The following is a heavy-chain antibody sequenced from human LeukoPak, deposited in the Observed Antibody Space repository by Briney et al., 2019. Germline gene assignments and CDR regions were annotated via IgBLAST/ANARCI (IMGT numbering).Heavy chain of an antibody. D-gene: IGHD2-2*01. Sequence: GGSLRLSCVASGFTFSNYAMTWARQAPGKGLEWVSTISSGSDNTYYADSVRGRFTISRDNSKNTLYLQMNSLRVEDTAVYYCYCSSSTCYAGGGFSWGQGTLLTVSS. CDR1: GFTFSNYA. J-gene: IGHJ5*02. CDR2: ISSGSDNT. V-gene: IGHV3-23*01. CDR3: YCSSSTCYAGGGFS.